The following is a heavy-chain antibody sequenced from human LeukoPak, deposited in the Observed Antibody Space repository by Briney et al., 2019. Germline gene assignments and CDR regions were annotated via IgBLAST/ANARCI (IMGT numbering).Heavy chain of an antibody. CDR1: GSTFSSYA. CDR3: VKERYYGSGSYSSYFDY. Sequence: PGGSLILSCAASGSTFSSYAMSWVRQAPGKGLEWVSTIRGSGISTYYADSVKGRFTISRDNSKNTLYLQMNSLRVEDTAVYYCVKERYYGSGSYSSYFDYWGQGTLVTVSS. J-gene: IGHJ4*02. V-gene: IGHV3-23*01. D-gene: IGHD3-10*01. CDR2: IRGSGIST.